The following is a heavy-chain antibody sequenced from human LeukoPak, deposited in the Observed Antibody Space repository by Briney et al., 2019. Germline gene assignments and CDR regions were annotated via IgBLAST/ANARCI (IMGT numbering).Heavy chain of an antibody. J-gene: IGHJ4*02. V-gene: IGHV3-30*18. CDR3: AKERYLLDY. CDR2: ISYDGRNK. D-gene: IGHD2-15*01. CDR1: GFTFSSNG. Sequence: GGSLRLSCAASGFTFSSNGMHWVRQAPGKGLEWVALISYDGRNKYYADSVNGRFTISRDNSKNTLYLQMNSLRPEDTAVYYCAKERYLLDYWGQGTRVTVSS.